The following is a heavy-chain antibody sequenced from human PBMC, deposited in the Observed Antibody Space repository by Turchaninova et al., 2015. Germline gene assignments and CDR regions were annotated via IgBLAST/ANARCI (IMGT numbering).Heavy chain of an antibody. D-gene: IGHD3-10*01. CDR3: ASKPAADYYGSRKYECY. J-gene: IGHJ4*02. CDR1: GFTFDSYA. V-gene: IGHV3-23*01. Sequence: EVQLLESGGGLVQPGGSLRLSCAASGFTFDSYAMSWVRPAPGMGVGGVAGISGSVGHTYNADSLKGRFNIARDNSKSTMYVQMNSLGAEDTAVYFCASKPAADYYGSRKYECYWGQGTLVAVSS. CDR2: ISGSVGHT.